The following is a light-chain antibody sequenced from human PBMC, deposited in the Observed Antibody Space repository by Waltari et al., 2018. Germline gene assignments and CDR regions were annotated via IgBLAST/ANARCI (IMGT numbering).Light chain of an antibody. J-gene: IGLJ3*02. Sequence: CTGSSSNIGAGYDVHWYQQLPGTAPKLLIYGNSNRPSGVPDRFSGSKSGTSASLAITGLQAEDEADYYCQSYDSSLSGWVFGGGTKLTVL. CDR1: SSNIGAGYD. CDR2: GNS. CDR3: QSYDSSLSGWV. V-gene: IGLV1-40*01.